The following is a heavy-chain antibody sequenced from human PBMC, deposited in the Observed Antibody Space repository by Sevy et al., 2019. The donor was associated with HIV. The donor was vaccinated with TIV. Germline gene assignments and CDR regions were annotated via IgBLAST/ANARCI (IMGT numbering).Heavy chain of an antibody. V-gene: IGHV3-21*01. D-gene: IGHD2-15*01. Sequence: GGSLRLSCVASGFTFISYSMNWVRQAPGKGLEWVSSIISISTYKDYADSAKGRFTISRDNAKNSLYLQMNSLRAEDTAVYYCARVGGGGVDYWGQGTLVTVSS. CDR3: ARVGGGGVDY. J-gene: IGHJ4*02. CDR2: IISISTYK. CDR1: GFTFISYS.